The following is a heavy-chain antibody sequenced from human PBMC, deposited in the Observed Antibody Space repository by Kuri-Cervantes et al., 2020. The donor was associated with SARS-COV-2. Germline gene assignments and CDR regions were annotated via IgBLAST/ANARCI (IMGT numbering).Heavy chain of an antibody. CDR1: GYTLTSYG. CDR3: AREARAVGYSSSWYYYYYYMDV. CDR2: ISAYNGNT. J-gene: IGHJ6*03. V-gene: IGHV1-18*01. D-gene: IGHD6-13*01. Sequence: ASVKVSCKASGYTLTSYGISWVRQAPGQGLEWMGWISAYNGNTNYAQKLQGRVTMTTDTSTSTAYMELRSLRSDDTAVYYCAREARAVGYSSSWYYYYYYMDVWGKGTTVTVSS.